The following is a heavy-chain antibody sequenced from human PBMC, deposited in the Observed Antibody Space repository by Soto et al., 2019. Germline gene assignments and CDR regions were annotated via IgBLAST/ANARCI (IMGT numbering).Heavy chain of an antibody. D-gene: IGHD3-16*01. CDR1: GFTFSSYA. V-gene: IGHV3-23*01. CDR3: AKDRLPLVRGEHDAFDI. Sequence: PGGSLRLSCAASGFTFSSYAMSWVRQAPGKGLEWVSAISGSGGSTYYADSVKGRFTISRDNSKNTLYLQMNSLRAEDTAVYYCAKDRLPLVRGEHDAFDIWGQGTMVTVSS. J-gene: IGHJ3*02. CDR2: ISGSGGST.